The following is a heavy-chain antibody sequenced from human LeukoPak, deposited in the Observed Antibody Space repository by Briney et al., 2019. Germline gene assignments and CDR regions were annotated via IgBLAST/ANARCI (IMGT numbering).Heavy chain of an antibody. CDR1: GGTFSSYA. D-gene: IGHD3-9*01. Sequence: SSVRVSCKASGGTFSSYAITWVRQAPGQGLEWLGGIIPIFGTATYAQKFQARVTITTDESPSTAYLELSSLRSEATAVYYVARFPARAHGILTGSGWAPYYSMDVWGKGTTVTVSS. V-gene: IGHV1-69*05. CDR2: IIPIFGTA. CDR3: ARFPARAHGILTGSGWAPYYSMDV. J-gene: IGHJ6*03.